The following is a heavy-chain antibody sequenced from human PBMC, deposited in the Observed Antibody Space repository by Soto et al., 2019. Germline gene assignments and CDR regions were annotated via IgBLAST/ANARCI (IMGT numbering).Heavy chain of an antibody. J-gene: IGHJ6*02. V-gene: IGHV3-30-3*01. CDR1: GSTFSNYI. D-gene: IGHD2-15*01. CDR2: ISYDGSNK. CDR3: AGGDNYYALGV. Sequence: QLQLVESGGGVVQPGTSLRLSCTASGSTFSNYIMHWVRQAPGKGLDWVAFISYDGSNKDYADSVEGRFTISRVNSKSTLYLQLSSLRPEDTAVYYCAGGDNYYALGVWGQGTTVTVSS.